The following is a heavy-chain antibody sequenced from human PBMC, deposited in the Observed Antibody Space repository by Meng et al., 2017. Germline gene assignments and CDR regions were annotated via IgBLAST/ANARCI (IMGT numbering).Heavy chain of an antibody. V-gene: IGHV1-18*01. Sequence: QGQLGQSGAEVRKPGASVKVSCNASAHTLSSDGFAWVRQAPGQGLEWMGWINAYNGYTDYAQKFLGRVTLTTDTSTNTGYMELRSLTSDDTAVYYCATRGNPYLDCWDQGTLVTVSS. J-gene: IGHJ4*02. CDR3: ATRGNPYLDC. CDR2: INAYNGYT. CDR1: AHTLSSDG.